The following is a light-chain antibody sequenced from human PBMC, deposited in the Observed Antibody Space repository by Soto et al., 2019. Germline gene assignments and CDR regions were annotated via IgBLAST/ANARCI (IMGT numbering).Light chain of an antibody. CDR2: GAS. CDR3: QQYGSSPGYT. Sequence: EIELTQSPGTLSLSPGERATLSCRASQSVSSSYLAWYQQKPGQAPRLLIYGASSSATGIPDRFSGSGSGTDFTLTISRLEPEDFAVYYCQQYGSSPGYTFGQGTKLEIK. CDR1: QSVSSSY. V-gene: IGKV3-20*01. J-gene: IGKJ2*01.